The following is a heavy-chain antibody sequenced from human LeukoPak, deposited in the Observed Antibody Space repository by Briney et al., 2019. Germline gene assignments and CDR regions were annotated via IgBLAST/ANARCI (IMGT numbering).Heavy chain of an antibody. Sequence: PSETLSLTCTVSGGSISSYYWSWIRQPPGKGLEWIGYIYYSGSTNYNPSLKSRVTISVDTSKNQFSLKLSSVTAADTAVYYCARDVAARSKKNAFDIWGQGTMVTVSS. CDR1: GGSISSYY. J-gene: IGHJ3*02. D-gene: IGHD6-6*01. CDR2: IYYSGST. CDR3: ARDVAARSKKNAFDI. V-gene: IGHV4-59*01.